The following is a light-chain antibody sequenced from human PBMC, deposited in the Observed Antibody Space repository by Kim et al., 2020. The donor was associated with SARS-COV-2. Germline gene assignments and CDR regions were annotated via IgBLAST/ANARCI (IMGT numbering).Light chain of an antibody. CDR3: QQYNT. J-gene: IGKJ1*01. V-gene: IGKV1-5*03. CDR1: QSISSW. CDR2: KAS. Sequence: STLSETVGDRVTITCRASQSISSWLAWYQQKPGKAPKLLIYKASSLESGVPSRFSGSGSGTEFTLTISSLQPDDFATYYCQQYNTFGQGTKVDIK.